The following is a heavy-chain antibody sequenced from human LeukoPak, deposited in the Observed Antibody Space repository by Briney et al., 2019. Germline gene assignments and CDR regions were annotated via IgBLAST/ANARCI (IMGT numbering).Heavy chain of an antibody. CDR1: GGSMSSYY. CDR3: ARELRYDNSDSGAF. D-gene: IGHD3-22*01. Sequence: PSETLSLTCTVSGGSMSSYYWSWIRQPPGKGLEWIGYIFYSGYTNYNPSLKSRVTISVDTSKNQFSLKLTSVTAADTALYYCARELRYDNSDSGAFWGQGTVVTVSS. J-gene: IGHJ3*01. V-gene: IGHV4-59*12. CDR2: IFYSGYT.